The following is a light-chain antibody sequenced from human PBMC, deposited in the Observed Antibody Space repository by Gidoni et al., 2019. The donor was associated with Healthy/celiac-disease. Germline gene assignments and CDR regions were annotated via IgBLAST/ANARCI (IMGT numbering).Light chain of an antibody. CDR2: DAS. CDR3: QQRSN. V-gene: IGKV3-11*01. J-gene: IGKJ5*01. CDR1: QCVSSY. Sequence: EIVLTQSPATLSLSPGERATLPCRASQCVSSYLAWYQQKPGQAPRLLIYDASNRATGIPARFSGSGSGTDFTLTISSLEPEDFAVYYCQQRSNFGQXTRLEIK.